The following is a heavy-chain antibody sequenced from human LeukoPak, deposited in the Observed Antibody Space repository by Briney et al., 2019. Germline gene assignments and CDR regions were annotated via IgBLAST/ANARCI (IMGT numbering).Heavy chain of an antibody. Sequence: SETLSLTCAVYGGSFSGYYWSWIRQPPGKGLEWIGEINHSGSTNYNPSLKSRVTISVDTSKDQFSLKLSSVTAADTAVYYCARGPPRYSYGRLTTGKFDYWGQGTLVTVSS. CDR3: ARGPPRYSYGRLTTGKFDY. V-gene: IGHV4-34*01. CDR1: GGSFSGYY. J-gene: IGHJ4*02. D-gene: IGHD5-18*01. CDR2: INHSGST.